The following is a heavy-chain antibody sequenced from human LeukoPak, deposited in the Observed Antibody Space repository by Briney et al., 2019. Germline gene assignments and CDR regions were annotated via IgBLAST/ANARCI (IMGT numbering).Heavy chain of an antibody. Sequence: ASVKVSCKASGYTFTGYYMHWVRQAPGQGLEWMGWINPNSGGTNYAQKFQGRVTMTRDTSISPAYMELSRLRSDDTAVYYCARRGGEKGLANFDNWAQETLVTVSP. V-gene: IGHV1-2*02. D-gene: IGHD3-16*01. CDR2: INPNSGGT. CDR3: ARRGGEKGLANFDN. CDR1: GYTFTGYY. J-gene: IGHJ4*02.